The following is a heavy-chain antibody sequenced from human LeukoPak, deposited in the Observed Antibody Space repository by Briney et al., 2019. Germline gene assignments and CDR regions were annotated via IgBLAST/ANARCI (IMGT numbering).Heavy chain of an antibody. D-gene: IGHD3-10*01. J-gene: IGHJ3*02. CDR2: FDPEDGET. V-gene: IGHV1-24*01. Sequence: ASVKVSCKASGYTFTSYYMHWVRQAPGKGLEWMGGFDPEDGETIYAQKFQGRVTMTEDTSTDTAYMELSSLRSEDTAVYYCATRLYYYGSGYAFDIWGQGTMVTVSS. CDR3: ATRLYYYGSGYAFDI. CDR1: GYTFTSYY.